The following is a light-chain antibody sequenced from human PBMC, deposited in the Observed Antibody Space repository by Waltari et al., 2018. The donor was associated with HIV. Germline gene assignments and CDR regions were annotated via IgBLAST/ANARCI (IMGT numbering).Light chain of an antibody. Sequence: QSVLTQPPSASGTPGQRVSISCSGSSSNIGSNIVNWYQQLPGTAPKLRIYGKNQRPSGVPDRCSGSKSGTSASLAISGLQSEDEADYYCAAWDDSLNAWVFGGGTKLTVL. CDR2: GKN. CDR3: AAWDDSLNAWV. J-gene: IGLJ3*02. V-gene: IGLV1-44*01. CDR1: SSNIGSNI.